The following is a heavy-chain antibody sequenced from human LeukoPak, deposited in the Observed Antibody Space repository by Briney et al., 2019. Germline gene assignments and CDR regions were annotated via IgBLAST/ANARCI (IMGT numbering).Heavy chain of an antibody. CDR1: GFTVSDNY. Sequence: GGSLRLSCAVSGFTVSDNYISWVRQAPGKGLEWVSIFYAGGSTYYADSVKGRFTMSRDSSKNTLFLQMNSLRAEDTALYHCARGIAAAGIAWFDPWGQGTLVTVSS. CDR3: ARGIAAAGIAWFDP. J-gene: IGHJ5*02. V-gene: IGHV3-53*01. CDR2: FYAGGST. D-gene: IGHD6-13*01.